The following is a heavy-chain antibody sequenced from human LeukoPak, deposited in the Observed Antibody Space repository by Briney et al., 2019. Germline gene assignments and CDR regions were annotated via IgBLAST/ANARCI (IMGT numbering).Heavy chain of an antibody. D-gene: IGHD4-23*01. V-gene: IGHV4-30-4*08. CDR3: ARVGSVTDIDY. CDR2: IYYSGST. Sequence: SETLSLTCTVSGGSISSGDYYWSWIRQPPGKGLEWIGYIYYSGSTYYNPSLKSRVTISVDTSKNQFSLKLSSVTAADTAVYYCARVGSVTDIDYWGQGTLVTVSS. J-gene: IGHJ4*02. CDR1: GGSISSGDYY.